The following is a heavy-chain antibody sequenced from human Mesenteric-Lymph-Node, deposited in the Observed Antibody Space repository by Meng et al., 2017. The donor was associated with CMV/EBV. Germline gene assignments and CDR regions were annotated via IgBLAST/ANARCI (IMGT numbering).Heavy chain of an antibody. CDR2: ISGSGGST. CDR1: GFTFSYYA. J-gene: IGHJ4*02. D-gene: IGHD3-3*01. Sequence: GASLRLSCASSGFTFSYYAMGWVRQAPGKGVEWVASISGSGGSTYYSVSGRGRFTISRDNSKYTVYLQMNNLRAEATSVYSCAKDHHFGVVSTHFDYWGQGTLVTVSS. CDR3: AKDHHFGVVSTHFDY. V-gene: IGHV3-23*01.